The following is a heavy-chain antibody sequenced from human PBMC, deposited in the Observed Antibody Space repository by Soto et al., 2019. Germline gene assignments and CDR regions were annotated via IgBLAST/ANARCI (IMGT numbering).Heavy chain of an antibody. V-gene: IGHV1-18*04. CDR1: GYTFTSYG. CDR3: ARVGYSSSWSVSSSGMDV. D-gene: IGHD6-13*01. CDR2: ISAYNGNT. J-gene: IGHJ6*02. Sequence: ASVKVSCKASGYTFTSYGISWVRQAPGQGLEWMGWISAYNGNTNYAQKLQGRVTMTTDTSTSTAYMELRSLRSDDTAVYYCARVGYSSSWSVSSSGMDVWGQGTTVTAP.